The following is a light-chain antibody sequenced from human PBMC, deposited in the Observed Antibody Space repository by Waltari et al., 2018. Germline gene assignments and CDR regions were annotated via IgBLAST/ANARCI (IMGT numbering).Light chain of an antibody. Sequence: VILTQSPATLSLSPGVRATLSCRASQSVSRYLAWYQQKPGQAPRLLIYGASSRATGIPDRFSGSGSGTEFTLTISSLEPEDFAVYYWQKYSSSPFTFGPGTKLDIK. CDR3: QKYSSSPFT. CDR1: QSVSRY. V-gene: IGKV3-20*01. CDR2: GAS. J-gene: IGKJ3*01.